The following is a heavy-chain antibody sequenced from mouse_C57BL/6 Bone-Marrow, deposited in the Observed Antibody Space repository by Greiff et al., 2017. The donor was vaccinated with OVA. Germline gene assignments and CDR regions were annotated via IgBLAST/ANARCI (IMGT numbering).Heavy chain of an antibody. CDR1: GYAFTNYL. CDR2: INPGSGGT. D-gene: IGHD3-3*01. J-gene: IGHJ3*01. Sequence: VQLQQSGAELVRPGTSVKVSCKASGYAFTNYLIEWVKQRPGQGLEWIGVINPGSGGTNYNEKFKGKATLTADKSSSTAYMQLSSLTSEDSAVYFCARWGGTGWFAYWGQGTLVTVSA. V-gene: IGHV1-54*01. CDR3: ARWGGTGWFAY.